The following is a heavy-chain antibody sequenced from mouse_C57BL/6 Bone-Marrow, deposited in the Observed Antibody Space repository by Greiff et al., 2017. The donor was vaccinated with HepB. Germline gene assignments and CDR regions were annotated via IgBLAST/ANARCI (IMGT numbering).Heavy chain of an antibody. J-gene: IGHJ2*01. V-gene: IGHV3-8*01. Sequence: EVQGVESGPGLAKPSQTLSLTCSVTGYSITSDYWNWIRIFPGNKLEYMGYISYSGSTYYNPSLKSRISITRYTSKNQYYLQLNSVTTEDTATYYCARGYYDYDGGYYFDYWGQGTTLTVSS. CDR1: GYSITSDY. CDR2: ISYSGST. CDR3: ARGYYDYDGGYYFDY. D-gene: IGHD2-4*01.